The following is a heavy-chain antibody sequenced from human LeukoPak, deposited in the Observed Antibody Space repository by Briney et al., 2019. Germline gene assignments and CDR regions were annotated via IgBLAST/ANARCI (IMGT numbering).Heavy chain of an antibody. CDR2: IYYSGST. D-gene: IGHD5-18*01. J-gene: IGHJ5*02. CDR3: ARPVHTGPWVDTAMARYST. V-gene: IGHV4-39*01. CDR1: GGSISSSSYY. Sequence: SETLSLTCTVSGGSISSSSYYWGWIRQPPGKGLEWIGSIYYSGSTYYNPSLKSRVTISVDTSKNQFSLKLSSVTAADTAVYYCARPVHTGPWVDTAMARYSTWGQGTLVTVSS.